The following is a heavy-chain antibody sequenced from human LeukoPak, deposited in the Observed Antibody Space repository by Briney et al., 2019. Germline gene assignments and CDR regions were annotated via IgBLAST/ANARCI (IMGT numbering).Heavy chain of an antibody. CDR3: ARENLNGLDV. CDR1: GFTFHNYA. Sequence: PGGSLRLSCKASGFTFHNYAMTWVRQAPGKGLDWVSTVSGTGTSTFYADSVKVRATISRDNSKNMLYLQMSSLRAEDTAVYYCARENLNGLDVWGQGTTVTVSS. J-gene: IGHJ6*02. CDR2: VSGTGTST. V-gene: IGHV3-23*01.